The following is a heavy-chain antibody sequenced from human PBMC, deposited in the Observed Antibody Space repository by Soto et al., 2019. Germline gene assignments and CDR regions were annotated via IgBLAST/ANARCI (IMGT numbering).Heavy chain of an antibody. D-gene: IGHD3-22*01. Sequence: QVQLVESGGGVVQPGRSLRLSCAVSGFTFSSYGMNWVRQAPGKGLEWVAAIYYDGSNKYYADSVRGRFTISRDNFKNTLYLHMNSLRAEDTAVYYCARDSKDDSSGYYAGFDYRGQGTRVTVSS. CDR1: GFTFSSYG. V-gene: IGHV3-33*01. CDR2: IYYDGSNK. CDR3: ARDSKDDSSGYYAGFDY. J-gene: IGHJ4*02.